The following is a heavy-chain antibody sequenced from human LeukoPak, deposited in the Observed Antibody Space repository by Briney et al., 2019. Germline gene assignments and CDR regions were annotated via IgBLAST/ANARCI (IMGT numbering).Heavy chain of an antibody. CDR2: IYYSGST. D-gene: IGHD3-22*01. V-gene: IGHV4-39*07. CDR1: GGSISSSSYY. J-gene: IGHJ4*02. Sequence: SETLSLTCTVSGGSISSSSYYWGWIRQPPGKGLEWIGSIYYSGSTYYNPSLKSRVTISVDTSKNQFSLKLSSVTAADTAVYYCARSSNYYDSSGLRNYFDYWGQGTLVTVSS. CDR3: ARSSNYYDSSGLRNYFDY.